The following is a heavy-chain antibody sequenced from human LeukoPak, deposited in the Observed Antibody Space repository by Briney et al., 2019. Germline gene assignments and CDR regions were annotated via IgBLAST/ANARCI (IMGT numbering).Heavy chain of an antibody. CDR1: GGSISSYY. J-gene: IGHJ6*03. V-gene: IGHV4-59*01. CDR3: ARAGGSPRIFRASQRYYMDV. D-gene: IGHD3-3*02. Sequence: SETLSLTCTVSGGSISSYYWSWIRQPPGKGLEWIGYIYYSGSTNYNPSLKSRVTISVDTSKNQFSLKLSSVTAADTAVYYCARAGGSPRIFRASQRYYMDVWGKGTTVTVSS. CDR2: IYYSGST.